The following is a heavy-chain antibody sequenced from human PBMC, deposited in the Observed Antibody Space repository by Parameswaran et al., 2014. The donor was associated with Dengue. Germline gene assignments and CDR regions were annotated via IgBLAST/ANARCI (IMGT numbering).Heavy chain of an antibody. D-gene: IGHD1-1*01. CDR3: AREERYYYGMDV. Sequence: WVRQAPGQGLEWMGWISAYNGNTNYAQKLQGRVTMTTDTSTSTAYMELRSLRSDDTAVYYCAREERYYYGMDVWGQGTTGTVSS. V-gene: IGHV1-18*01. CDR2: ISAYNGNT. J-gene: IGHJ6*02.